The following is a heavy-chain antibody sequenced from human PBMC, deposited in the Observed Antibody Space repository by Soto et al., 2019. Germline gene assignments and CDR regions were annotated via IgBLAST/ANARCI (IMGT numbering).Heavy chain of an antibody. CDR3: ARVTTVTRGRSYFDY. CDR1: GGSFSGYY. Sequence: QVQLQQWGAGLLKPSETLSLTCAVYGGSFSGYYWSWIRQPPGKGLEWLGEINHSGSTNYNPSLKSRVTISVDTSKNQFSLKLSSVTAADTAVYYCARVTTVTRGRSYFDYWGQGTLVTVSS. D-gene: IGHD4-17*01. V-gene: IGHV4-34*01. CDR2: INHSGST. J-gene: IGHJ4*02.